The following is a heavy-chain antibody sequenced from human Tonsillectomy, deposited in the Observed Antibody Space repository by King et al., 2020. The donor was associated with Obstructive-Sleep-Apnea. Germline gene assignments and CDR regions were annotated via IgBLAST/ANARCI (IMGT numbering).Heavy chain of an antibody. CDR1: GFTFSSHT. D-gene: IGHD2-15*01. CDR2: ISSSSSYI. V-gene: IGHV3-21*01. CDR3: ARETGYCSGGRCYRFGLDV. Sequence: LVESGGGLVKPGGSLRLSCAASGFTFSSHTMNWVRQAPGKGLECVSSISSSSSYIYYADSVRGRFTISRDNAKNSLYLQMNSLRAEDTAVYYCARETGYCSGGRCYRFGLDVWGQGTTVTVSS. J-gene: IGHJ6*02.